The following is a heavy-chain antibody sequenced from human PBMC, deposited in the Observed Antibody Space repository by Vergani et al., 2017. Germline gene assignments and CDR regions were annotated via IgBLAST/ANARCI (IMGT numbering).Heavy chain of an antibody. CDR3: VRDRGLCAGGRCYTEAWDY. CDR2: ISFDGTN. J-gene: IGHJ4*02. CDR1: GGSFSDYY. Sequence: QVQLQQWGAGLLKPSETLSLTCAVYGGSFSDYYWSWIRQPPGKGLEWVVGISFDGTNEYYPDLVKGRFTISRDIAKNTLYLQVRSLRLEDTGVYHCVRDRGLCAGGRCYTEAWDYWGQGTPVTVSS. V-gene: IGHV4-34*12. D-gene: IGHD2-2*02.